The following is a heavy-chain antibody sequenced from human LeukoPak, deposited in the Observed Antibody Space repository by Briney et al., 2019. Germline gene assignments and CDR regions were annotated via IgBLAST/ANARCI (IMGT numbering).Heavy chain of an antibody. Sequence: GESLKISCKGSGSSFTSYWISWVRKMPGKGLEWMGGIDPSYSYTNYSPSFQGHVTISADKSISTAYLQWSSLKASDTAMYYCARQEITMVRGVLYYYGMDVWGKGTTVTVSS. D-gene: IGHD3-10*01. J-gene: IGHJ6*04. V-gene: IGHV5-10-1*01. CDR3: ARQEITMVRGVLYYYGMDV. CDR2: IDPSYSYT. CDR1: GSSFTSYW.